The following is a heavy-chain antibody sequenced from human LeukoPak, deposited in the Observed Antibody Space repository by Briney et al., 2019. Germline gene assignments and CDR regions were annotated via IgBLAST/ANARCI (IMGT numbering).Heavy chain of an antibody. V-gene: IGHV4-34*01. D-gene: IGHD4-23*01. CDR1: GGSFSGYY. CDR2: VNYSGST. J-gene: IGHJ4*02. Sequence: SETLSLTCVVYGGSFSGYYWSWIRQPPGKGLEWIGDVNYSGSTNYNPSLESRVTISADTSKSQFSLKLSSMTAADTSVYYCARGRAVTRDFDYWGQGTLVRISS. CDR3: ARGRAVTRDFDY.